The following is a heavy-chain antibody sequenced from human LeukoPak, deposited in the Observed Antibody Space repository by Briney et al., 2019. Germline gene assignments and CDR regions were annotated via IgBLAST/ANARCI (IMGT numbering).Heavy chain of an antibody. Sequence: GGSLRLSCAASRFTFSSYGMHWVRQAPGKGLEWVAFIRYDGSNKYYADSVKGRFTISRDNSKNTLYLQMNSLRAEDTAVYYCAKDGGVARYYMDVWGKGTTVTISS. V-gene: IGHV3-30*02. CDR1: RFTFSSYG. J-gene: IGHJ6*03. D-gene: IGHD2-8*02. CDR2: IRYDGSNK. CDR3: AKDGGVARYYMDV.